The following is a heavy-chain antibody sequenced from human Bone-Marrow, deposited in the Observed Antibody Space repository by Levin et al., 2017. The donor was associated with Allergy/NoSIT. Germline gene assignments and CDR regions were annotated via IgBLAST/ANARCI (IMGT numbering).Heavy chain of an antibody. J-gene: IGHJ4*02. CDR1: GFTVSNNY. CDR2: IYSVGTT. CDR3: TGGPSGVRG. D-gene: IGHD3-16*01. Sequence: PTGGSLRLSCAVSGFTVSNNYMSWVRQAPGAGLEWVSLIYSVGTTYYADSVKGRFTISRDNSRNTLYLQMNSLRAEDTAVYYCTGGPSGVRGWGQGTLVTVSS. V-gene: IGHV3-53*01.